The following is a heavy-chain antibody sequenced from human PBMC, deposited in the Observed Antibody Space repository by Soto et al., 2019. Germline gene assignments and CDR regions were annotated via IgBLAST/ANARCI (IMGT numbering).Heavy chain of an antibody. V-gene: IGHV4-59*08. CDR1: GGSISSYY. CDR3: ARQTLDYGDYVHSEYFQH. CDR2: IYYSGST. J-gene: IGHJ1*01. D-gene: IGHD4-17*01. Sequence: SETLSPTCTVSGGSISSYYWSWIRQPPGKGLEWIGYIYYSGSTNYNPSLKSRVTISVDTSKNQFSLKLSSVTAADTAVYYCARQTLDYGDYVHSEYFQHWGQGTLVTVSS.